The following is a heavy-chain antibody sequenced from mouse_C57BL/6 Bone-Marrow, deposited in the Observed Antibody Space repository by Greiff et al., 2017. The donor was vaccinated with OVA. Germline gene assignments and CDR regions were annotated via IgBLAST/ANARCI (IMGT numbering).Heavy chain of an antibody. CDR1: GFTFSSYT. V-gene: IGHV5-9*01. CDR2: ISGGGGNT. J-gene: IGHJ2*01. D-gene: IGHD2-5*01. CDR3: ARPSYYSNPYYFDY. Sequence: EVQVVESGGGLVKPGGSLKLSCAASGFTFSSYTMSWVRQTPEKRLEWVATISGGGGNTYYPDSVKGRFTISRDNAKNTLYLQMSSLRSEDTALYYCARPSYYSNPYYFDYWGQGTTLTVSS.